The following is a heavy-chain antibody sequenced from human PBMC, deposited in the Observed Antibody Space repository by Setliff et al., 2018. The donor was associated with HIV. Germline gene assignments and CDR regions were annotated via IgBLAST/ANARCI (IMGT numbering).Heavy chain of an antibody. Sequence: NPGGSLRLSCVASGFTFINAWMTWVRQAPGKGLEWVGRIKGRRDGETLDYAAPVKGRFVISRDDSKNTVYLQMNSLKTEDTAVYYCTTGDYVPFNYYHYLDVWGKGTTVTVSS. CDR3: TTGDYVPFNYYHYLDV. CDR2: IKGRRDGETL. D-gene: IGHD3-10*02. CDR1: GFTFINAW. V-gene: IGHV3-15*01. J-gene: IGHJ6*03.